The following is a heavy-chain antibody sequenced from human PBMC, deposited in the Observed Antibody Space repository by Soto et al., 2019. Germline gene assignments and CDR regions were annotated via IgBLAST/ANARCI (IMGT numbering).Heavy chain of an antibody. Sequence: GGSLRLSCAASGFTFDDYAMHWVRQAPGKGLEWVSGISWNSGSIAYADSVKGRFTISRVNAKNSLYLQMNSLRPEDTALYYCAKDMTGTSYKYYIDVWGNGTTVTVSS. CDR3: AKDMTGTSYKYYIDV. J-gene: IGHJ6*03. CDR2: ISWNSGSI. D-gene: IGHD1-1*01. CDR1: GFTFDDYA. V-gene: IGHV3-9*01.